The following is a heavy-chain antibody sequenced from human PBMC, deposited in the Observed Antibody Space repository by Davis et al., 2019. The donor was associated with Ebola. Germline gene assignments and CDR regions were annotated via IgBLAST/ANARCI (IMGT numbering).Heavy chain of an antibody. CDR3: ARDYINTKYSSSWLGWFDP. V-gene: IGHV4-59*12. J-gene: IGHJ5*02. CDR1: GGSISSYY. D-gene: IGHD6-13*01. CDR2: IYYSGST. Sequence: SETLSLTCTVSGGSISSYYWSWIRQPPGKGLEWIGYIYYSGSTNYNPSLKSRVTISVDTSKNQFSLKLSSVTAADTAVYYCARDYINTKYSSSWLGWFDPWGQGTLVTVSS.